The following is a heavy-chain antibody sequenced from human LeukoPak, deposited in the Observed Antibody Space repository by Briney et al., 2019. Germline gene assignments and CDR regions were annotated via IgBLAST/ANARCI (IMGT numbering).Heavy chain of an antibody. D-gene: IGHD5-18*01. Sequence: PGGSLRLSCVTSGFTFNNYAMSWVRQAPGKGLEWVSTIRGSGGTTHYADSVKGRFTISRDNSKDTVYLQMNSLRADDTAVYYCARDQGYNYGSYYFDYWGQGTLVTVSS. CDR1: GFTFNNYA. CDR2: IRGSGGTT. V-gene: IGHV3-23*01. J-gene: IGHJ4*02. CDR3: ARDQGYNYGSYYFDY.